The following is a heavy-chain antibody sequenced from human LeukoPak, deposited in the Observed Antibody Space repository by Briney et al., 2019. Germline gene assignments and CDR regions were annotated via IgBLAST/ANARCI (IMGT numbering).Heavy chain of an antibody. D-gene: IGHD6-13*01. Sequence: PGGSLRLSCAASGFTFSSYAIHWVRQAPGKGLKWVAVVSYDGSNKYYADSVKGRFTISRDNSRNTLYLQMNSLRAEDTAVYYCARETIAVIGTTAFDYWGQGTLVTVSS. J-gene: IGHJ4*02. CDR2: VSYDGSNK. CDR1: GFTFSSYA. CDR3: ARETIAVIGTTAFDY. V-gene: IGHV3-30-3*01.